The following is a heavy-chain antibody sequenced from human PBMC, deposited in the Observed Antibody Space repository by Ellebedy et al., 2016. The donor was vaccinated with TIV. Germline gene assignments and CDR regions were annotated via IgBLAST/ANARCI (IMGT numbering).Heavy chain of an antibody. J-gene: IGHJ4*02. CDR2: IYYSGST. D-gene: IGHD3-22*01. CDR3: ARQYYYDSSGYYGH. CDR1: GGSISSSSYY. V-gene: IGHV4-39*01. Sequence: MPSETLSLTCTVSGGSISSSSYYWGWIRQPPGKGLDWIGSIYYSGSTYYNPSLKSRVTISVDTSKNQFSLKLSSVTAADTAVYYCARQYYYDSSGYYGHWGQGTLVTVSS.